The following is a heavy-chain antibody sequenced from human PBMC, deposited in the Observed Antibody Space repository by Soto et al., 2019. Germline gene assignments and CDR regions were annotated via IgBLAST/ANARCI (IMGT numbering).Heavy chain of an antibody. J-gene: IGHJ6*02. D-gene: IGHD6-6*01. CDR2: TYYRSKWYN. Sequence: SQTLSLTCAISGDSVSSNSAAWNWIRQSTSRDLKWLGRTYYRSKWYNDYTVSVKSRITINPDTSKNQFSLQLNSVTPEDTAVYYCARDGAARPRYYYYGMDVWGQGTTVTVSS. V-gene: IGHV6-1*01. CDR3: ARDGAARPRYYYYGMDV. CDR1: GDSVSSNSAA.